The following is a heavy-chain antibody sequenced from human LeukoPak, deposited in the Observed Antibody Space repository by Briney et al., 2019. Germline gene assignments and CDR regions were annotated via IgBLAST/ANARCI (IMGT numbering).Heavy chain of an antibody. CDR2: INPDRGGT. Sequence: ASVKLSCKSSVYTFTGYYIHWVRKPPGQGLEWMGWINPDRGGTSYAQKFQGRVTMTRDTSISTAYMDLNRLTCDDTAVYYCARGDEYGWFDSWGQGTPVTVSS. J-gene: IGHJ5*01. D-gene: IGHD2-2*01. CDR1: VYTFTGYY. CDR3: ARGDEYGWFDS. V-gene: IGHV1-2*02.